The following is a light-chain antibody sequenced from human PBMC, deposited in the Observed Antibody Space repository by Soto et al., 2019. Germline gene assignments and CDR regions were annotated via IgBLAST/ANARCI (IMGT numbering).Light chain of an antibody. CDR3: ISYITSSTSYV. CDR1: SSDIGGSNH. Sequence: QSVLTQPASVSGSPGQSITISCTGTSSDIGGSNHVAWFQHHPGKVPRLIISEVSHRSPGVSYRFSGSKSGNTASLTISGLQAEDEADYYCISYITSSTSYVFGSGTKLTVL. J-gene: IGLJ1*01. V-gene: IGLV2-14*01. CDR2: EVS.